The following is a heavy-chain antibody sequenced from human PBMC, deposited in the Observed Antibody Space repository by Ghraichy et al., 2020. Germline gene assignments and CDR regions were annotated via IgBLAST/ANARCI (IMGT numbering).Heavy chain of an antibody. CDR1: GFIFSTYT. J-gene: IGHJ5*02. CDR3: ARDYCSGGSCYSEWFDP. D-gene: IGHD2-15*01. Sequence: SCAASGFIFSTYTMNWVRQAPGKGLEWVSSISSSSSYIYYADSVKGRFTISRDNAKNSLYLQMNSLRAEDTAVYYCARDYCSGGSCYSEWFDPWGQGTLVTVSS. V-gene: IGHV3-21*01. CDR2: ISSSSSYI.